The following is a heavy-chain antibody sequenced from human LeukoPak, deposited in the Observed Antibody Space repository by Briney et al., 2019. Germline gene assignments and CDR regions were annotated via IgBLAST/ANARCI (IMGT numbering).Heavy chain of an antibody. Sequence: ASVKVSCKASGYTFTGYYMHWVRQAPGQGLEWMGWINPNSGGTNYAQKFQGRATMTRDTSISTAYMELSRLRSDDTAVYYCARGGRAVAGLSPFQHWGQGTLVTVSS. J-gene: IGHJ1*01. V-gene: IGHV1-2*02. CDR2: INPNSGGT. CDR3: ARGGRAVAGLSPFQH. CDR1: GYTFTGYY. D-gene: IGHD6-19*01.